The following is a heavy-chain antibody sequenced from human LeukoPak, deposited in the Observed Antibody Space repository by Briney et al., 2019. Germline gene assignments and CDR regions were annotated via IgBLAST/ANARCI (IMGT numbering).Heavy chain of an antibody. Sequence: GGSLRLSCAASGFTFSSYWMHWVRQVPGKGLEWVSAISGSGGSTYYADSVKGRFTISRDNSKNTLYLQMNSLRAEDTAVYYCAKDYLPVTTAYFDYWGQGTLVTVSS. J-gene: IGHJ4*02. CDR2: ISGSGGST. D-gene: IGHD4-17*01. V-gene: IGHV3-23*01. CDR1: GFTFSSYW. CDR3: AKDYLPVTTAYFDY.